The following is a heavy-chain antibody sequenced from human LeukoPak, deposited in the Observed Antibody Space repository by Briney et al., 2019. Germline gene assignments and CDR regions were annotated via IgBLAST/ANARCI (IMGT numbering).Heavy chain of an antibody. CDR1: GYTFTSYY. CDR3: ATRDIVVVPAAMPPMRPYYYGMDV. Sequence: ASVKVSCKASGYTFTSYYMHWVRQAPGQGLEWMGIINPSGGSTIYAQKFQGRVTMTEDTSTDTAYMELSSLRSEDTAVYYCATRDIVVVPAAMPPMRPYYYGMDVWGQGTTVTVSS. CDR2: INPSGGST. D-gene: IGHD2-2*01. J-gene: IGHJ6*02. V-gene: IGHV1-46*01.